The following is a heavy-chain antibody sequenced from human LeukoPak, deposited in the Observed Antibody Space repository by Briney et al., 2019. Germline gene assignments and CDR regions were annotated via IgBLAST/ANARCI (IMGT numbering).Heavy chain of an antibody. J-gene: IGHJ5*02. CDR3: ATPPLVTWFDP. V-gene: IGHV3-21*01. CDR2: ISSGSHYI. D-gene: IGHD4-23*01. Sequence: KPGGSLRLSCVASGFTFSSYTMNWVRQAPGRGLEWVSSISSGSHYIDYADSVRGRFTISRDNAENSLHLHMSSLRAEDTAVYYCATPPLVTWFDPWGQGTLVTVSS. CDR1: GFTFSSYT.